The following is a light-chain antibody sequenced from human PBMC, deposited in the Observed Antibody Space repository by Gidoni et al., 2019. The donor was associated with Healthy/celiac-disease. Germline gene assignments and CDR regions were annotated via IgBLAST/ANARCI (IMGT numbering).Light chain of an antibody. V-gene: IGKV3-20*01. CDR1: QSVSSSY. CDR2: GAS. J-gene: IGKJ5*01. CDR3: QQYGSSPPIT. Sequence: IVLTQSPGTLYLSPGERATLSCRASQSVSSSYLAWYQQKPGQAPRLLIYGASSRATGIPDRFSGSGSGTDVTLTISRLEPEDCAVYYCQQYGSSPPITFGQGTRLEIK.